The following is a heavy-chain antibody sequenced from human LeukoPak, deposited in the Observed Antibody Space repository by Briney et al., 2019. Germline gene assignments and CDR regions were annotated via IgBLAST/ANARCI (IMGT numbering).Heavy chain of an antibody. J-gene: IGHJ4*02. V-gene: IGHV4-59*01. CDR2: IYYSGST. Sequence: PSETLSLTCTVSGGSISTYYWSWIRQPPGEGLEWIGYIYYSGSTNYNPSLKSRVTISVDTSKTQFSLKLSSVSAACTGVSYCVGEEAATTGGFNYWGEGITITVSS. D-gene: IGHD1-1*01. CDR3: VGEEAATTGGFNY. CDR1: GGSISTYY.